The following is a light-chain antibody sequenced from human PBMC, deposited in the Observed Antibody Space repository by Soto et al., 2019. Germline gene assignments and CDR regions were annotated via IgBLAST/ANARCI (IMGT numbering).Light chain of an antibody. CDR2: GAS. J-gene: IGKJ5*01. Sequence: EIVMTQSPATLSVSPGERVTLSCRASLSVGNSVAWYQHKPGQSPRLLIFGASTGATGVSARFSGSGSGTEFSLTISSLQSEDLAVYYCQQYYAWPPITFGQGTRLEI. CDR3: QQYYAWPPIT. V-gene: IGKV3-15*01. CDR1: LSVGNS.